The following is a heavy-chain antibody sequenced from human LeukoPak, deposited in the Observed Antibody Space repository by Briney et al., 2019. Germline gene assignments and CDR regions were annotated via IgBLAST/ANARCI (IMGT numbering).Heavy chain of an antibody. CDR3: ARQWRWFGEEGWFDP. Sequence: SETLSLTCTVSGGSISSSSYYWGWIRQPPGKGLEWIGSIYYSGSTYYNPSLKSRVTISVDTSKNQFSLKLSSVTATDTSVYYCARQWRWFGEEGWFDPWGQGTLVTVSS. J-gene: IGHJ5*02. D-gene: IGHD3-10*01. V-gene: IGHV4-39*01. CDR1: GGSISSSSYY. CDR2: IYYSGST.